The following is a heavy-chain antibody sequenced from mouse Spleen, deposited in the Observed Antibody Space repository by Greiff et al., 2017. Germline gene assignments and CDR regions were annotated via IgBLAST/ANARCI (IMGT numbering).Heavy chain of an antibody. CDR1: GFTFSDYY. D-gene: IGHD2-10*02. V-gene: IGHV5-12*02. J-gene: IGHJ4*01. CDR2: ISNGGGST. Sequence: DVHLVESGGGLVQPGGSLKLSCATSGFTFSDYYMYWVRQTPEKRLEWVAYISNGGGSTYYPDTVKGRFTISRDNAKNTLYLQMSRLKSEDTAMYYCARIPEYGNYGDAMDYWGQGTSVTVSS. CDR3: ARIPEYGNYGDAMDY.